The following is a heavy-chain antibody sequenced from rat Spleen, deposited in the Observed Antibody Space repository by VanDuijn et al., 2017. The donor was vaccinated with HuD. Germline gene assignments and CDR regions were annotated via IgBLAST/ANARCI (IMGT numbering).Heavy chain of an antibody. CDR2: ITNASGRT. D-gene: IGHD1-1*01. CDR1: GFTFSDFD. J-gene: IGHJ2*01. V-gene: IGHV5-31*01. Sequence: EVQLVESGGGLVQPGRSLKLSCSASGFTFSDFDMTWIRQAPGKGLEWVASITNASGRTYYPDSVKGRFTISRDTAQNTLYLQLNSLQTDDTAIYFCTRGDYYSALFDYWGQGVMVTVSS. CDR3: TRGDYYSALFDY.